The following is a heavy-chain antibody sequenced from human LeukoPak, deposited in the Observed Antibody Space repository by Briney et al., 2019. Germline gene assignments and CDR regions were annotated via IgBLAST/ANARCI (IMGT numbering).Heavy chain of an antibody. CDR2: MNPNSGNT. V-gene: IGHV1-8*01. J-gene: IGHJ6*02. CDR3: ARERGDGSGRWYGMDV. D-gene: IGHD3-10*01. Sequence: GASVKVSCKASGYTFTSYDINWVRQATGQGLEWMGWMNPNSGNTGYAQKFQGRVTMTRNTSISIAYMELSSLRSEDTAVYYCARERGDGSGRWYGMDVWGQGTTVTVSS. CDR1: GYTFTSYD.